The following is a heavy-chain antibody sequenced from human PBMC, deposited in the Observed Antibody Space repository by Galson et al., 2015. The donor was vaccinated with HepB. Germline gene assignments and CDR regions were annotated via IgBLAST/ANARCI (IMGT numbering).Heavy chain of an antibody. D-gene: IGHD2-15*01. J-gene: IGHJ4*02. CDR3: MKGVVGAAIDD. Sequence: SLRLSCAASGFTFVNYAMNWVRQAPGKGLEWVSSISGDGRGAYSADSVKGRFTISRDNSKNTLYLQMHSLRVEDTAIYYCMKGVVGAAIDDWGQGTLVSVSS. CDR1: GFTFVNYA. V-gene: IGHV3-23*01. CDR2: ISGDGRGA.